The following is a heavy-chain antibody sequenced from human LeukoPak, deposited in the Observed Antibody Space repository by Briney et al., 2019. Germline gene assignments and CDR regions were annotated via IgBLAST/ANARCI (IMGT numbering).Heavy chain of an antibody. V-gene: IGHV5-51*01. J-gene: IGHJ4*02. CDR2: IYPGDSDT. Sequence: GESLKISCKASGYSFTTHWIGWVRQMPGKGLEWMGIIYPGDSDTKYTPSFQGQVTTSVDKSTNTAYLQWSSLKASDTAIYFCARRNSGHYGFDYWGQGTQVTVSS. D-gene: IGHD5-12*01. CDR3: ARRNSGHYGFDY. CDR1: GYSFTTHW.